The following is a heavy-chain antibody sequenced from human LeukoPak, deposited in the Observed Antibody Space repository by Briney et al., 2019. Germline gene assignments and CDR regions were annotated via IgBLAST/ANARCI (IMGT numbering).Heavy chain of an antibody. CDR2: IKRDGSST. D-gene: IGHD1-14*01. V-gene: IGHV3-74*01. Sequence: PGGSLRLSCAASGFTFSTHWMYWVRQAPGKGLVWVSRIKRDGSSTTYADSVKGRFSISRDNAKNTLYLQMNSLRVEDTAVYYCTRDWRNLGMDVWGQGTTVIVSS. J-gene: IGHJ6*02. CDR1: GFTFSTHW. CDR3: TRDWRNLGMDV.